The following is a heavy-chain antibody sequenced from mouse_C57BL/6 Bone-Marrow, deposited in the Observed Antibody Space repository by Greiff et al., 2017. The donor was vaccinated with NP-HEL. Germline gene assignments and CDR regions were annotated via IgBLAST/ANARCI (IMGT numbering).Heavy chain of an antibody. D-gene: IGHD6-2*01. V-gene: IGHV14-4*01. Sequence: EVKLVESGAELVRPGASVKLSCTASGFNIKDDYMHWVKQRPEQGLEWIGWIDPENGDTEYASKFQGKATITADTSSNTAYLQLSSLTSEDTAVYYCTTWGLERGCDYWGQGTTLTVSS. CDR3: TTWGLERGCDY. J-gene: IGHJ2*01. CDR1: GFNIKDDY. CDR2: IDPENGDT.